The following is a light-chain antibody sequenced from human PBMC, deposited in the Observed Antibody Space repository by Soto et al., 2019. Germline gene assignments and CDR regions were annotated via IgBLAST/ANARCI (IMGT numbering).Light chain of an antibody. CDR2: DAS. CDR1: QSVDIY. J-gene: IGKJ4*01. V-gene: IGKV3-11*01. Sequence: EVVVTQSPVTLALSPGERATLSCRTSQSVDIYVAWYQQKPGQAPRLLIYDASNRAPGIPARFSGSGSGTDFTRTSSSLEPEDFGGYYWQQRRYGPPLTFGGGTKVEIK. CDR3: QQRRYGPPLT.